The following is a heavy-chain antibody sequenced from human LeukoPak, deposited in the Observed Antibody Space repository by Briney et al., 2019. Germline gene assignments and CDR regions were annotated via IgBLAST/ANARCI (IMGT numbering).Heavy chain of an antibody. D-gene: IGHD3-10*01. CDR2: IIGSGSST. CDR1: GFTFSSYG. V-gene: IGHV3-23*01. J-gene: IGHJ5*02. CDR3: ARVARGLEGFDP. Sequence: PGGSLRLSCAASGFTFSSYGMSWVRQAPGKGLQWVSVIIGSGSSTYYADSVKGRFTISRDNARNTLYLQMNSLRAEDTAVYYCARVARGLEGFDPWGQGTLVTVSS.